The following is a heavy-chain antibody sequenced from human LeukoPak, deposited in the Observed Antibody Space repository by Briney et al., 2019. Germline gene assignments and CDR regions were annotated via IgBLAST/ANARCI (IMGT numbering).Heavy chain of an antibody. J-gene: IGHJ4*02. CDR3: ARLGGIRSQAEDY. CDR1: GYTFSSYY. D-gene: IGHD3-16*01. V-gene: IGHV1-46*01. Sequence: ASVKVSCKASGYTFSSYYMHWVRQAHGQGLEWMGIINPSGGSTSYAQKFQGRVTMTRDMSTSTVYMELSSLRSEDTAVYYCARLGGIRSQAEDYWGQGTLVTVSS. CDR2: INPSGGST.